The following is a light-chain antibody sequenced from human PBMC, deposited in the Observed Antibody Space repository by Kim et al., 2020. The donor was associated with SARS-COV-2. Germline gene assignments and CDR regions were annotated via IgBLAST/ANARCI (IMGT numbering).Light chain of an antibody. J-gene: IGLJ1*01. CDR3: QAWDSSTEV. Sequence: SVSPGQTASNTCSGDKLGDKYACWYQQKPGQTPVLVIYQDSKRPSGIPERFSGSNSGNTATLNISGTQAMDEADYYCQAWDSSTEVFGTGTKVTVL. CDR1: KLGDKY. CDR2: QDS. V-gene: IGLV3-1*01.